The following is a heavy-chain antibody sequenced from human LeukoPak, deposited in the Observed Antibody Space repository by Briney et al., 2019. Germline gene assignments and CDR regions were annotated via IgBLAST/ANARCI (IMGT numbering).Heavy chain of an antibody. V-gene: IGHV3-43*02. J-gene: IGHJ4*02. CDR1: GFTFDDYA. CDR3: AKDVLGVGATYCFDY. CDR2: ISGDGGST. D-gene: IGHD1-26*01. Sequence: GGSLRLSCAASGFTFDDYAMHWVRQAPGKGLEWVSLISGDGGSTYYADFVKGRFTISRDNSKNSLYLQMNSLRTEDTALYYCAKDVLGVGATYCFDYWGQGTLVTVSS.